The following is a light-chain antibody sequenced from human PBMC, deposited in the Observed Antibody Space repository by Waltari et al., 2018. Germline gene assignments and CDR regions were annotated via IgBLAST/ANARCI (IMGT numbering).Light chain of an antibody. Sequence: DIQMPHSPSTLSASIADRLPFTCRASQSSSSWLAWYQQKPGKAPKLLISKASTLESGVPSRFSGSGSGTEFTLTISSLQPDDFATYYCQQYTSFSLTFGGGTTVEIK. V-gene: IGKV1-5*03. J-gene: IGKJ4*01. CDR2: KAS. CDR3: QQYTSFSLT. CDR1: QSSSSW.